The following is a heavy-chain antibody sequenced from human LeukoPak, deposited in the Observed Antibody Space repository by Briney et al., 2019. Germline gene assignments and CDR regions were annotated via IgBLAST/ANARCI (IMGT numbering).Heavy chain of an antibody. Sequence: GVSLTLSCAASRFTFNGYAMSWLRQAPGQGREGVSAISGSGGSTYYAYSVKGPFTSSTDNSKNTLYQQMNSQRAEDTAVYYCAKYEMLDYYYYGMDVWGQGTTVTVSS. D-gene: IGHD5-24*01. V-gene: IGHV3-23*01. CDR2: ISGSGGST. CDR1: RFTFNGYA. J-gene: IGHJ6*02. CDR3: AKYEMLDYYYYGMDV.